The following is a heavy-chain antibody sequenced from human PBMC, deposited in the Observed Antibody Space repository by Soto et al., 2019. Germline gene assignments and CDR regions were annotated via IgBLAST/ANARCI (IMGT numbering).Heavy chain of an antibody. D-gene: IGHD1-1*01. J-gene: IGHJ4*02. CDR1: GGPFSSYA. CDR3: SRDRNGDYFDY. V-gene: IGHV1-69*13. Sequence: SSVKVSSKASGGPFSSYAISWVRQAPGQGLEWMGGIIPIFGTVNYAQKFQGRVTITADESTSTGYLAVSSLRLDDTSVYHCSRDRNGDYFDYWGQGTLVAVSS. CDR2: IIPIFGTV.